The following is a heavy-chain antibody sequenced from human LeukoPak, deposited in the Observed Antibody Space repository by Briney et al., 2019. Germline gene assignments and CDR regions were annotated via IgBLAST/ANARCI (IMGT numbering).Heavy chain of an antibody. V-gene: IGHV3-21*01. CDR2: ISSSGTYI. D-gene: IGHD4-23*01. J-gene: IGHJ4*01. CDR1: GFTFSSHS. Sequence: GGCLRLSCAGSGFTFSSHSMNWVRQAPGKGLEWVSFISSSGTYIYYADSVKGRFTISRDNAKNSLYLQMNSLRAEDTAVYYCARNGGNSDFDYWGHGTLVTVSS. CDR3: ARNGGNSDFDY.